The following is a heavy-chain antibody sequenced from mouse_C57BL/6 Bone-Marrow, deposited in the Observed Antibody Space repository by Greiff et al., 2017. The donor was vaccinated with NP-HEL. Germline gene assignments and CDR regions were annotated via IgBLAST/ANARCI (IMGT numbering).Heavy chain of an antibody. D-gene: IGHD2-12*01. CDR1: GYTFTNYW. V-gene: IGHV1-63*01. CDR3: ARCYYYAMDY. J-gene: IGHJ4*01. Sequence: QVQLQQSGAELVRPGTSVKMSCKASGYTFTNYWIGWAKQRPGHGLEWIGDIYPGGGYTNYNEKFNGKATLTADKSSSTAYMQFSSLTSEDSAIYYCARCYYYAMDYWGQGTSVTVSS. CDR2: IYPGGGYT.